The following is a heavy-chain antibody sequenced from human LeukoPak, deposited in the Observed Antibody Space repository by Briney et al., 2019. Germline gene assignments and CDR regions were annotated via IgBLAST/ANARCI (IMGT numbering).Heavy chain of an antibody. Sequence: SGPTLVKPTQTLTLTFAFSGFSLSTSGVGVGWIRQPPGKALEWLALIYWDDDERCSPSLRNRLTVTKDTSKNQVVLTMTNMDPVDTATYYCAHTSYNSEWFAYWGQGTLVTVSS. D-gene: IGHD3-3*01. CDR2: IYWDDDE. CDR3: AHTSYNSEWFAY. V-gene: IGHV2-5*02. J-gene: IGHJ4*02. CDR1: GFSLSTSGVG.